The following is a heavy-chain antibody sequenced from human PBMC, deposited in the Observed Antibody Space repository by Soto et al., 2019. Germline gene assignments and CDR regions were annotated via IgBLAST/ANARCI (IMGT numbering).Heavy chain of an antibody. CDR2: ISGSGGST. CDR1: GFTFSTYA. CDR3: ARSFSRGWYYFDY. Sequence: PGGSLRLSCAASGFTFSTYAMSWVRQAPGKWLEWFSDISGSGGSTYYADSGEGRFTISRDNSKNTLSLQMNSLRAEDTAVYYCARSFSRGWYYFDYWGQGTLVTVSS. D-gene: IGHD6-19*01. J-gene: IGHJ4*02. V-gene: IGHV3-23*01.